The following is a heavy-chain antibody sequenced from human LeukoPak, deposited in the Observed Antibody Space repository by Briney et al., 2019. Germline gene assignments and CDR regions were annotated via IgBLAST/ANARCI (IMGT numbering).Heavy chain of an antibody. J-gene: IGHJ4*02. CDR1: GGSFSGYY. D-gene: IGHD3-22*01. V-gene: IGHV4-34*01. CDR2: INHSGST. CDR3: ARAPDYYDSSGNI. Sequence: SETLSLTCAVYGGSFSGYYWSWIRQPPGKGLEWTGEINHSGSTNYNPSLKSRVTISVDTSKNQFSLKLSSVTAADTAVYYCARAPDYYDSSGNIWGQGTLVTVSS.